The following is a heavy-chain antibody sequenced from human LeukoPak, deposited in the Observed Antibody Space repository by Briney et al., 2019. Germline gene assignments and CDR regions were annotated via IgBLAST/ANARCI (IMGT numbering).Heavy chain of an antibody. CDR2: IDSDGSRT. V-gene: IGHV3-74*01. J-gene: IGHJ3*02. CDR1: GFTFSSYW. Sequence: GGSLRLSCAASGFTFSSYWMHWVRQAPGKGLVWVSRIDSDGSRTTYADSVKGRFTISRDNAKNTLYLQMNSLRAEDTAVYYCARVGARLGAFDIWGQGTMVTVSS. CDR3: ARVGARLGAFDI. D-gene: IGHD6-25*01.